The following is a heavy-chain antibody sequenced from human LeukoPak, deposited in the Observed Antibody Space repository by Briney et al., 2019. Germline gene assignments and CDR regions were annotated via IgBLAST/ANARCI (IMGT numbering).Heavy chain of an antibody. Sequence: GGSLRLSCAASGFNFEDYAMHWVRQAPGKGLEWVSVINLNSATIAYADSVKGRFTISRDNSKNSLYLQMNSLRAEDTALYYCARDKGGDYYYYMDVWGKGTTVTVSS. D-gene: IGHD1-26*01. V-gene: IGHV3-9*01. CDR2: INLNSATI. J-gene: IGHJ6*03. CDR3: ARDKGGDYYYYMDV. CDR1: GFNFEDYA.